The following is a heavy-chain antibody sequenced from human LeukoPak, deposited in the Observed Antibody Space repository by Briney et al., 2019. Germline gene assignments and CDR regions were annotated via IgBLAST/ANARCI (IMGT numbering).Heavy chain of an antibody. V-gene: IGHV1-18*01. D-gene: IGHD3-10*01. CDR2: ISPYNGDT. J-gene: IGHJ4*02. CDR1: GYTFTSYV. Sequence: SLKVCCKAAGYTFTSYVIYWVREARGQGLEWMGWISPYNGDTSYARKFQAKVTMTYDTSTSTANMQLRGLPSDDTPIFYSAREYFYGSGSHGVDYWGQGTLVTVPS. CDR3: AREYFYGSGSHGVDY.